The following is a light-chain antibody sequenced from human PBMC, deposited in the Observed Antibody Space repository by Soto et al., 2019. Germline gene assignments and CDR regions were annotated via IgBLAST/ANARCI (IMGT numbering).Light chain of an antibody. CDR1: QSVSSN. Sequence: EIVMTQSPATLSVSPGERATLSCRASQSVSSNLAWYQQKPGQAPRLLIYGASTRATGIPARFSGSGSGTELTPTITSRLSEDFAVYYCKKYNNWPLTFGGGTKVRSN. V-gene: IGKV3-15*01. CDR3: KKYNNWPLT. J-gene: IGKJ4*01. CDR2: GAS.